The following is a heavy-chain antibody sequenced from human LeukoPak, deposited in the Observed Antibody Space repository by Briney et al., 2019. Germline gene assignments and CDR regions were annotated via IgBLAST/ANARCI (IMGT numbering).Heavy chain of an antibody. CDR2: INHSGYT. J-gene: IGHJ4*02. V-gene: IGHV4-34*01. CDR3: TRMTTGHDY. CDR1: GVSFNDYY. D-gene: IGHD4-17*01. Sequence: SETLSLTCAVSGVSFNDYYWSWVRQTPGKGLECIGEINHSGYTNDSPSLKSRVTISIDTSRKQFSLNLRSVTVADTGIYYCTRMTTGHDYWGQGTLVTVSS.